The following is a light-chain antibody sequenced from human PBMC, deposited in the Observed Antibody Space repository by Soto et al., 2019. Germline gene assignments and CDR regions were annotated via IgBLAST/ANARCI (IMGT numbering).Light chain of an antibody. CDR1: QSVSSSY. Sequence: EIVLTQSPGTLSLSPGERATLSCRASQSVSSSYLAWYQQKPGQAPRLLIYGASSRATGIPDRFSGSGSGTDFTLTISRLETEEFAVYYCQHYGTSPTWTFGQGTKVEI. V-gene: IGKV3-20*01. CDR3: QHYGTSPTWT. CDR2: GAS. J-gene: IGKJ1*01.